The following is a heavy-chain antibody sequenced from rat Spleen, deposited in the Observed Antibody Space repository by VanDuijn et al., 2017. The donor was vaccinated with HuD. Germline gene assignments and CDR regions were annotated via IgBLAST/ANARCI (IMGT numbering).Heavy chain of an antibody. Sequence: VQLVESGGGLVQPGRSLKLSWVASGFTFNNSWMTWIRQAPGKGLEWVASITNTGGNTYNPDSVKGRFTISRDNAKSTLYLQMNSLRSEDRATYYCAARDGGYPGWGQGTLVTVSS. CDR2: ITNTGGNT. D-gene: IGHD1-11*01. V-gene: IGHV5-31*01. J-gene: IGHJ3*01. CDR1: GFTFNNSW. CDR3: AARDGGYPG.